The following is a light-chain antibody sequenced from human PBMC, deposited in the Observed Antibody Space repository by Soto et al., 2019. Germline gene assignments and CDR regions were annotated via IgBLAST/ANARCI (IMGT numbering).Light chain of an antibody. J-gene: IGKJ1*01. V-gene: IGKV1-5*01. CDR3: QQYHTWT. CDR2: DAS. Sequence: DIQMTQSPSTLSGSVVDIVTITCRASQTISSWLAWYQQKPGKAPKLLISDASSFESGVPSRFSGSGSGTEFTLTISSLQPDDFATYYCQQYHTWTVGQGTKVDI. CDR1: QTISSW.